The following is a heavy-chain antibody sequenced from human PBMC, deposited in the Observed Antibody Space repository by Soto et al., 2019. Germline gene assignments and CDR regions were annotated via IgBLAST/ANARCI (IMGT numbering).Heavy chain of an antibody. Sequence: PSETLSLTCAVSGGSISSGGYSWSWIRHPPGKGLEWIGSIYHSGSTYYNPSLKSRVTISVDTSKNQFSLKLSSVTAADTAVYYCARGHYGIAAAGTGGSYYYYYYGMDVWGQGTTVTVSS. CDR1: GGSISSGGYS. CDR3: ARGHYGIAAAGTGGSYYYYYYGMDV. V-gene: IGHV4-30-2*01. CDR2: IYHSGST. D-gene: IGHD6-13*01. J-gene: IGHJ6*02.